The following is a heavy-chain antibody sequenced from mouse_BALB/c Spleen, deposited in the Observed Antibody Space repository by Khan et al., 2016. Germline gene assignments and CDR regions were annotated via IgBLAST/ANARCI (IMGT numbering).Heavy chain of an antibody. J-gene: IGHJ3*01. CDR3: AEDYYGSNWFAY. CDR2: INTNTGEP. Sequence: QCQLVQSGPELKKPGETVKISCKASGYTFTNYGMNWVKQAPGKGLKWMGWINTNTGEPTYAEEFKGRFAFSLETSASTAYLQINNLKNEDTATXFCAEDYYGSNWFAYWGQGTLVTVSA. V-gene: IGHV9-3*02. CDR1: GYTFTNYG. D-gene: IGHD1-1*01.